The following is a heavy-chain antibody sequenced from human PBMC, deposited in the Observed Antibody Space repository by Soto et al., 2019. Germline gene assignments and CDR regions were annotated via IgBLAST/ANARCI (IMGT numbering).Heavy chain of an antibody. Sequence: ASVKVSCKASGYTFTGYYMHWVRQAPGQGLEWMGWINPNSGGTNYAQKFQGRVTMTRDTSISTAYMELSRLRSDDTAVYYCASASNWNSGYYYGMDVWGQGTTVTVSS. D-gene: IGHD1-1*01. V-gene: IGHV1-2*02. CDR2: INPNSGGT. CDR3: ASASNWNSGYYYGMDV. J-gene: IGHJ6*02. CDR1: GYTFTGYY.